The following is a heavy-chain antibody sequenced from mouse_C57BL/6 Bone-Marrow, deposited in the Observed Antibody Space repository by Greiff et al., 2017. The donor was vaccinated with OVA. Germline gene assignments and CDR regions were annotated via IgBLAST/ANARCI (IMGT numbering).Heavy chain of an antibody. Sequence: QVQLQQPGAELVKPGASVKLSCKASGYTFTSYWMQWVKQRPGQGLEWIGEIDPSDSYTNYNQKFKGKATLTVDTSSSTAYMQLSSLTSEDSAVYYCARDAYGSRYYTMDYWGQGTSVTVSS. CDR3: ARDAYGSRYYTMDY. D-gene: IGHD1-1*01. CDR2: IDPSDSYT. J-gene: IGHJ4*01. V-gene: IGHV1-50*01. CDR1: GYTFTSYW.